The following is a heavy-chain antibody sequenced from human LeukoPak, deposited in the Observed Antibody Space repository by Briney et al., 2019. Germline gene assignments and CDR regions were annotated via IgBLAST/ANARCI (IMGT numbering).Heavy chain of an antibody. CDR3: ASPYYDFWSGPYGMDV. V-gene: IGHV1-18*01. J-gene: IGHJ6*02. D-gene: IGHD3-3*01. CDR2: ISAYNGNT. Sequence: GASVKVSCKASGYTFTSYGISWVRQAPGQGLEWMGWISAYNGNTNYAQKLQGRVTMTTDTSTSTAYMELRSLRSDDTAVYYCASPYYDFWSGPYGMDVWGQGTTVTVSS. CDR1: GYTFTSYG.